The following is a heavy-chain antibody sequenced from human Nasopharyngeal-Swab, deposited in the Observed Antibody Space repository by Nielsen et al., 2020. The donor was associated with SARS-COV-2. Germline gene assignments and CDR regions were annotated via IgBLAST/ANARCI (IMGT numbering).Heavy chain of an antibody. CDR2: IYYSGST. CDR1: GGSISSYY. Sequence: SETLSLTCTVSGGSISSYYWSWIRQPPGKGLEWIGYIYYSGSTNYNLSLKSRVTISVDTSKNQFSLKLSSVTAADTAVYYCARGAWGRDGYNLFDYWGQGTLVTVSS. V-gene: IGHV4-59*01. J-gene: IGHJ4*02. D-gene: IGHD5-24*01. CDR3: ARGAWGRDGYNLFDY.